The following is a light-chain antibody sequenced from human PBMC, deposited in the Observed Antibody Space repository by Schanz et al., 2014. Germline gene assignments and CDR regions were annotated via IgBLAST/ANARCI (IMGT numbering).Light chain of an antibody. CDR2: EVT. V-gene: IGLV2-8*01. CDR3: CSYAGSTNLR. Sequence: QSALTQPPSASGSPGQSVAISCTGTSGDVGAYNSVCWYQQHPGKAPKLLIYEVTKRPSGVPDRFSGSKSGNTASLTVSGLQADDEADYYCCSYAGSTNLRFGGGTKVTVL. J-gene: IGLJ3*02. CDR1: SGDVGAYNS.